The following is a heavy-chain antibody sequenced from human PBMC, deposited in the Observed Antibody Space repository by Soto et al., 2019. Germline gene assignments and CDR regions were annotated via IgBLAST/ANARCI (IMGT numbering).Heavy chain of an antibody. CDR1: GFTFNTYA. Sequence: LRLSCAASGFTFNTYAMHWVRQAPGRGLEWLAVISYDGNNKFYGASVNGRFTISRDNSNDTLYLQMDSLRPEDTAVYYCAKGYYDFWSIYYEGYFDYWGQGTPVTVSS. J-gene: IGHJ4*02. CDR2: ISYDGNNK. V-gene: IGHV3-30*18. D-gene: IGHD3-3*01. CDR3: AKGYYDFWSIYYEGYFDY.